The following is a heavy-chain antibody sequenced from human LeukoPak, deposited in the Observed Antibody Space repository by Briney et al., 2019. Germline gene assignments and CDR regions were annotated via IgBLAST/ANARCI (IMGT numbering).Heavy chain of an antibody. CDR2: ISGSGGST. CDR1: GFTFSSYA. J-gene: IGHJ4*02. Sequence: PGGSLRLSCAASGFTFSSYAMSWVHQAPGKGLEWVSAISGSGGSTYYADSVKGRFTISRDNSKNTLYLQMNRLRAEDTAVYYCAKDIVVVPAAIGFDYWGQGTLVTVSS. V-gene: IGHV3-23*01. CDR3: AKDIVVVPAAIGFDY. D-gene: IGHD2-2*01.